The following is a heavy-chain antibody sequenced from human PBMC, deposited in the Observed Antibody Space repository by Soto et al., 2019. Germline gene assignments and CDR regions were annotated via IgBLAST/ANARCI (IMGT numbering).Heavy chain of an antibody. CDR2: ISSSGSTI. J-gene: IGHJ4*02. V-gene: IGHV3-11*01. Sequence: QVQLVESGGGLVKPGGSLRLSCAASGFTFSDYYMSWLRQAPGKGLEWVSYISSSGSTIYYADSVKGRLTISRDNAKNPLYLQMNSLRAEDTAVYYCASLSLSGWSDYWGQGTLVTVSS. CDR3: ASLSLSGWSDY. CDR1: GFTFSDYY. D-gene: IGHD6-19*01.